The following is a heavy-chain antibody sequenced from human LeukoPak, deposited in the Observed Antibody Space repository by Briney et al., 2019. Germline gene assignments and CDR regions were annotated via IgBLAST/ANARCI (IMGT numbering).Heavy chain of an antibody. Sequence: GGSLRLSCAASGFTFSSYAMSWVRQAPGKGQEWVSSISSSGGSPYYAGSVKGRFSISRDNSKNTLYLQMNSQRAEDTAVYYCAKDLGIVGAREGRTWDYYYYMDVWGKGTTVTVSS. CDR3: AKDLGIVGAREGRTWDYYYYMDV. J-gene: IGHJ6*03. D-gene: IGHD1-26*01. CDR1: GFTFSSYA. CDR2: ISSSGGSP. V-gene: IGHV3-23*01.